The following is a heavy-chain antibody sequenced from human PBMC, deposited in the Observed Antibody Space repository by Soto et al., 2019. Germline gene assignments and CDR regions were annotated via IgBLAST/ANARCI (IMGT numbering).Heavy chain of an antibody. V-gene: IGHV3-48*02. CDR3: ARDKPVDY. Sequence: EVQLVESGGGLVQPGGSLRLSCSGSGFTFSAFSMNWVRQAPGKGLEWISYIIGSSSTIYYADSVKGRFIISRANARNSLYLQMNSLRDEDTSVYYCARDKPVDYWGQGTLVTVSS. CDR1: GFTFSAFS. CDR2: IIGSSSTI. J-gene: IGHJ4*02.